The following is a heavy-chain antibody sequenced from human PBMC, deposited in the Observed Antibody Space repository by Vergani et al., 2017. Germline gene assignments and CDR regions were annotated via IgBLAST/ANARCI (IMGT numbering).Heavy chain of an antibody. CDR1: GATFRSNT. CDR3: ARHFDF. J-gene: IGHJ4*02. CDR2: IIPVLGKT. Sequence: QVQLVQSGAEVKKPGSSVKVSCKASGATFRSNTISWVRQVPGQGLEWMGRIIPVLGKTKYAQDFQGRLTITADTSTSTAYMELTSLRSQDTAVYYCARHFDFWGQGTLVTVSS. V-gene: IGHV1-69*02.